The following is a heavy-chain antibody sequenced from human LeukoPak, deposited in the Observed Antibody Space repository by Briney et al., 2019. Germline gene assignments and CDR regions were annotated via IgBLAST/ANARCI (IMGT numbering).Heavy chain of an antibody. Sequence: SETLSLACAVYGGSFSVYYWSWIRQPPGKGLEWSGEINHSGSTNYNPSLKSRVTISVDTSKNQFSLKLSSVTAADTAVYYCARGTGWYLHNWFDPWGQGTLVTVSS. J-gene: IGHJ5*02. CDR2: INHSGST. CDR3: ARGTGWYLHNWFDP. V-gene: IGHV4-34*01. D-gene: IGHD6-19*01. CDR1: GGSFSVYY.